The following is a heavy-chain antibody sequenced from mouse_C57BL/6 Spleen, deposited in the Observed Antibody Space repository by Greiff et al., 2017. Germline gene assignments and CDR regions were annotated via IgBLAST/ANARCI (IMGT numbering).Heavy chain of an antibody. J-gene: IGHJ2*01. V-gene: IGHV1-64*01. CDR1: GYTFTSYW. CDR3: ARSLVISTVVAHFDY. D-gene: IGHD1-1*01. CDR2: IRPNSGST. Sequence: QVQLQQPGAELVKPGASVRLSCKASGYTFTSYWMHWVKQRPGQGLEWIGMIRPNSGSTNYNEKFKSKATLTVDKSSSTAYMQLSSLTSEDSAVYYCARSLVISTVVAHFDYWGQGTMLTVSS.